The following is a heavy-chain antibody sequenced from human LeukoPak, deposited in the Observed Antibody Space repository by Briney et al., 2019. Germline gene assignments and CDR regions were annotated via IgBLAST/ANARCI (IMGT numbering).Heavy chain of an antibody. CDR3: ARDPSQQLTRVWFDP. CDR1: GYTFTSYG. J-gene: IGHJ5*02. V-gene: IGHV1-18*04. Sequence: ASVKVSCKASGYTFTSYGISWVRQAPGQGLEWMGWISAYNGNTNYAQKLQGRVTMTTDTSTSTAYMEVRSLRSDDTAVYYCARDPSQQLTRVWFDPWGQGTLVTVSS. D-gene: IGHD6-13*01. CDR2: ISAYNGNT.